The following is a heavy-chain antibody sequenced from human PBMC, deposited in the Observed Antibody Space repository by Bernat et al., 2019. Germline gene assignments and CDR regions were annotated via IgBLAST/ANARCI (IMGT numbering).Heavy chain of an antibody. CDR2: INWNGGST. Sequence: EVQLVESGGGLVQPGGSLRLSCAASGFTFSGSEMNWVRQAPGKGLEWVSGINWNGGSTGYADSVKGRFTISRDNAKNSLYLQMNSLRAEDTALYYCARDSSGYYSSYYFDYWGPGTLVTVSS. J-gene: IGHJ4*02. V-gene: IGHV3-20*04. CDR3: ARDSSGYYSSYYFDY. D-gene: IGHD3-22*01. CDR1: GFTFSGSE.